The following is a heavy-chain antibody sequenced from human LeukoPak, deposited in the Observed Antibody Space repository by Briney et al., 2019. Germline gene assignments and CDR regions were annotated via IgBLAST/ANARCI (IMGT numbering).Heavy chain of an antibody. D-gene: IGHD4-17*01. CDR2: MIPALNTA. CDR1: GGAFSSYA. CDR3: ANDFGAS. Sequence: SVKVSCKASGGAFSSYAISWVRQAPGQGLEWMGRMIPALNTANYAQNFQDRVTITSDESTSSVYMHLTSLRSEDTAVYYCANDFGASWGQGTLVTVSS. V-gene: IGHV1-69*11. J-gene: IGHJ5*02.